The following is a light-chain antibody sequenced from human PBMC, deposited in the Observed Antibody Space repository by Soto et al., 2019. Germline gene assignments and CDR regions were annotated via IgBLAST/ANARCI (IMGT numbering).Light chain of an antibody. Sequence: EIVMPQSPASLSVSPGERATLSCRASQSVSSNLAWYQQRPGQAPRLLMYGASTSATGIPARFSGSGSGTEFTLTISSLQSQDFAIYYCQQYNNRPTWTFGQGTKVDI. CDR1: QSVSSN. CDR2: GAS. CDR3: QQYNNRPTWT. V-gene: IGKV3-15*01. J-gene: IGKJ1*01.